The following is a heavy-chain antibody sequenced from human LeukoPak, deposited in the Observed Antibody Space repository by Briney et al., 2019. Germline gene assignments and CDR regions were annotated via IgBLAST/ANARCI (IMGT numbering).Heavy chain of an antibody. Sequence: SGRSLRLSCAASGFTFSSYAMHWVRQAPGKGLEWVAVISYAGSNKYYADSVKGRFTISRDNSKNTLYLQMNSLRAEDTAVYYCARDHHDAFDIWGQGTMVTVSS. CDR3: ARDHHDAFDI. J-gene: IGHJ3*02. V-gene: IGHV3-30-3*01. CDR1: GFTFSSYA. CDR2: ISYAGSNK.